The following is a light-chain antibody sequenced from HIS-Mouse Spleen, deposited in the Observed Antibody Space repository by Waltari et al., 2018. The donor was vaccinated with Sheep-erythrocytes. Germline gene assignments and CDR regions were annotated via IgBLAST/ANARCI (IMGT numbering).Light chain of an antibody. Sequence: DIQLTQPPSFLSASVGDRVTITCRASQGISSYLAWYQQKPGKAPKLLMYAASTLQSGVPSRFSGSGSGTEFTLTISSLQPEDFATYYCQQLNSYPHTFGQGTKLEIK. J-gene: IGKJ2*01. CDR2: AAS. CDR3: QQLNSYPHT. CDR1: QGISSY. V-gene: IGKV1-9*01.